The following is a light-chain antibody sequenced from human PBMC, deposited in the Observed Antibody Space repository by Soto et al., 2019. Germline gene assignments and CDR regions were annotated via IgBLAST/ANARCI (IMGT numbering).Light chain of an antibody. Sequence: QSVLTQPPSVSAAPGQKVTISCSGSSSNIGGNSVSWYQQLPGTAPKLLIYDDDKRPSGIPDRFSGSKSGTSATLGITGFQTGDEADYYCGSWESSLSAYVFRTGTKVTVL. V-gene: IGLV1-51*01. CDR3: GSWESSLSAYV. J-gene: IGLJ1*01. CDR2: DDD. CDR1: SSNIGGNS.